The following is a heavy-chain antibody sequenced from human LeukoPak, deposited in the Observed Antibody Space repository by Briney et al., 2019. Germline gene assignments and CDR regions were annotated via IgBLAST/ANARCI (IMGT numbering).Heavy chain of an antibody. V-gene: IGHV3-21*01. CDR3: ARPLRPRGYFYGMDV. Sequence: GGSLRLSCSASGFDISTYNLKWVRQAPGKGLEWVSSISTRSTYKYYVDSVKGRFTISRDNANNSLYLQMDNLRAEDTAVYFCARPLRPRGYFYGMDVWGPGTTVIVSS. CDR1: GFDISTYN. D-gene: IGHD2-15*01. J-gene: IGHJ6*02. CDR2: ISTRSTYK.